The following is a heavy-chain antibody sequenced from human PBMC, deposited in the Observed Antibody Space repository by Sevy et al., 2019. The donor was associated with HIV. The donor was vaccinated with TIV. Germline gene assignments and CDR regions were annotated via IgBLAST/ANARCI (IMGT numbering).Heavy chain of an antibody. Sequence: GGSLRLSCAASGFTFSSYAMHWVRQAPGKGLEWVAVISYDGSNKYYADSVKGRFTISRDNSKNTLYQQMNSLRAEDTAVYYAARGDSRFYYYYGMDVWGQGTTVTVSS. J-gene: IGHJ6*02. V-gene: IGHV3-30-3*01. CDR3: ARGDSRFYYYYGMDV. CDR1: GFTFSSYA. D-gene: IGHD4-17*01. CDR2: ISYDGSNK.